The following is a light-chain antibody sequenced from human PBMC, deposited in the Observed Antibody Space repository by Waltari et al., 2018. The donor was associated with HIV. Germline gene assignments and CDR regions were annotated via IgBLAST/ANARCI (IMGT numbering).Light chain of an antibody. CDR3: QCYHNNSWV. J-gene: IGLJ3*02. Sequence: NFMMTQPHSVSASPGKTVTISCTRSSGSISSNYVQWYQQRPGSAPSTVIWEANQRPSGVPDRFSGSIDSSSNAASLTISGLRTEDEADYYCQCYHNNSWVFGGGTRLTVL. CDR2: EAN. V-gene: IGLV6-57*03. CDR1: SGSISSNY.